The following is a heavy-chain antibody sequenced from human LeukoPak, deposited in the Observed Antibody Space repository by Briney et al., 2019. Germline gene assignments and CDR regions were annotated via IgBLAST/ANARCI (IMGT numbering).Heavy chain of an antibody. J-gene: IGHJ4*02. V-gene: IGHV4-59*08. CDR2: IYYSGST. D-gene: IGHD5-18*01. Sequence: PSETLSLTCTVSGGSISSYYWSWLRQPPGKGLEGIGYIYYSGSTNYNPSLKSRVTISVDTSKNQSSLRLSSVTAADTAVYYCARHMGLGYSYGYPYFDYWGQGTLVTVSS. CDR1: GGSISSYY. CDR3: ARHMGLGYSYGYPYFDY.